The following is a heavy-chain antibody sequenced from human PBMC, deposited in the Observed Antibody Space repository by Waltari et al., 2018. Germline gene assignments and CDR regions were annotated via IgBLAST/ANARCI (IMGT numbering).Heavy chain of an antibody. CDR1: GFTFDDYA. D-gene: IGHD6-19*01. Sequence: EVQLVESGGGLVQPGRSLRLSCAASGFTFDDYAMHWVRPAPGKGLEWVSGISWNSGSIGYADSVKGRFTISRDNAKNSLYLQMNSLRAEDTALYYCAKDSSGWYLDAFDIWGQGTMVTVSS. CDR3: AKDSSGWYLDAFDI. V-gene: IGHV3-9*01. CDR2: ISWNSGSI. J-gene: IGHJ3*02.